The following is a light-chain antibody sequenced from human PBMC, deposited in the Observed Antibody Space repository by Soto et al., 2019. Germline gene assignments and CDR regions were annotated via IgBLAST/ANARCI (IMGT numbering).Light chain of an antibody. V-gene: IGLV2-14*01. Sequence: QSALTQPASVSDSPGQSITISCTGTSSDVGGSNHVSWYQQHPGKAPKLMIYDVTNRPSGVSHRFSGSKSGSTASLIISGLQAEDEADYYCVSFTSTTTSVFGTGTEATVL. CDR2: DVT. CDR1: SSDVGGSNH. J-gene: IGLJ1*01. CDR3: VSFTSTTTSV.